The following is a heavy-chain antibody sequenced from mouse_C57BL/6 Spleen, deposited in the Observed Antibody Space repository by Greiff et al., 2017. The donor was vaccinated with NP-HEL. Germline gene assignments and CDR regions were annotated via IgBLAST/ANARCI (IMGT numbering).Heavy chain of an antibody. CDR2: IYPRSGNT. Sequence: VQLKESGAELARPGASVKLSCKASGYTFTSYGISWVKQRTGQGLEWIGEIYPRSGNTYYNEKFKGKATLTADKSSSTAYMELRSLTSEDSAVYFCARLGTTVVADWYFDVWGTGTTVTVSS. V-gene: IGHV1-81*01. J-gene: IGHJ1*03. CDR1: GYTFTSYG. D-gene: IGHD1-1*01. CDR3: ARLGTTVVADWYFDV.